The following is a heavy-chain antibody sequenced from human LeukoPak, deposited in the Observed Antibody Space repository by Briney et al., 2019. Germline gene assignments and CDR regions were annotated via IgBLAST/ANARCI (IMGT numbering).Heavy chain of an antibody. CDR1: GLTFRSYA. V-gene: IGHV3-23*01. CDR3: AKAPLPHCSSGVCYNDY. Sequence: GGSLGLSCAASGLTFRSYAMTWVRQAPGKGLEWVSGIWGGGDSTYYADSVKGRFTISRDNSKNTLLLQMNSLRAEDTAVYYCAKAPLPHCSSGVCYNDYWGQGTLVTVSS. J-gene: IGHJ4*02. D-gene: IGHD2-8*01. CDR2: IWGGGDST.